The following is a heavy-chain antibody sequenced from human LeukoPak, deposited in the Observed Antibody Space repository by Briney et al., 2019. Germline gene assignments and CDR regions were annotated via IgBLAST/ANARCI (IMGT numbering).Heavy chain of an antibody. CDR1: GFTFSTYA. J-gene: IGHJ4*02. D-gene: IGHD2-2*01. Sequence: PGGSLGLSCAASGFTFSTYAITWVRQAPGKGLEWISTITSSGSTYYANSVKGRFTISRDNSKNTLSLQMNSLRAEDTAVYYCADGMPTDYWGQGTLVTVSS. CDR3: ADGMPTDY. V-gene: IGHV3-23*01. CDR2: ITSSGST.